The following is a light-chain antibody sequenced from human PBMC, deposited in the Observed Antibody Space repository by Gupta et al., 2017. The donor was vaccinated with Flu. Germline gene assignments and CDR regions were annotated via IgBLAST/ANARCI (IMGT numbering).Light chain of an antibody. V-gene: IGKV1-5*03. CDR2: KAS. Sequence: DIQMIQSPSTLSASVGDRVTIPCRASESVGVWLAWYQQKPGKVPELLIYKASTLKTGVPSRISGSGAGTEFTLTITSLQPDDFATYYCLVDSSYSGAFGQGTKVEIK. CDR3: LVDSSYSGA. CDR1: ESVGVW. J-gene: IGKJ1*01.